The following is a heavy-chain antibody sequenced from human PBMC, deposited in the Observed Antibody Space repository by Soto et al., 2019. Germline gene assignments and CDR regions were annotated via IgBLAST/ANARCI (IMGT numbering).Heavy chain of an antibody. CDR2: ISSSSSYI. V-gene: IGHV3-21*01. CDR1: RFTFGTYS. D-gene: IGHD6-6*01. CDR3: ARAYSSSFFFDY. Sequence: GSLRLSCAASRFTFGTYSMNWVRQAPGKGLEWVSSISSSSSYIYYADSVKGRFTIPRDNAKNSLYLQMNSLRAEDTAVYYCARAYSSSFFFDYWGQGTLVTVSS. J-gene: IGHJ4*02.